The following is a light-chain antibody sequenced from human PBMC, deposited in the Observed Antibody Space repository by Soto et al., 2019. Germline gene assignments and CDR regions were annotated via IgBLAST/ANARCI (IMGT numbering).Light chain of an antibody. CDR2: AAS. CDR3: QQSYSLPPTWT. V-gene: IGKV1-39*01. Sequence: DIQMTKSPSSLSASVGDRVTIACRASRSITTYLNWYQQRPGKAPKLLSYAASSLQSGVPSRFSGSGSGTEFTLTISSLQPEDFATYYCQQSYSLPPTWTFGQGTKVEIK. CDR1: RSITTY. J-gene: IGKJ1*01.